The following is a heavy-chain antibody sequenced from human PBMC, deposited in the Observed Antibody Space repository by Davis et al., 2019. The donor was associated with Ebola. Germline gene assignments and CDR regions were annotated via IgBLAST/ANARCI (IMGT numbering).Heavy chain of an antibody. CDR2: LRSKANSYAT. J-gene: IGHJ4*02. D-gene: IGHD1-20*01. V-gene: IGHV3-73*01. CDR1: GFTFSGSA. CDR3: TSGITGTRGDY. Sequence: GGSLRLSCAASGFTFSGSAMHWVRQASGKGLEWVGRLRSKANSYATAYAVSVKGRFTISRDDSKNTAYLQMNSLKTEDTAVYYCTSGITGTRGDYWGQGTLVTVSS.